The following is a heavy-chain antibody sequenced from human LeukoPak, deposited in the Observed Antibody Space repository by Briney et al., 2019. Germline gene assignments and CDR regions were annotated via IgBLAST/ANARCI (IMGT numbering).Heavy chain of an antibody. Sequence: ASQTLSLTCTVSGGSISSGSYYWSWIRQPAGKGLEWIGRIYTSGSTNYNPSLKSRVTISVDTSKNQFSLKLSSVTAADTALYYCARGRFLEWLSSDAFDIWGQGTMVTVSS. J-gene: IGHJ3*02. D-gene: IGHD3-3*01. CDR3: ARGRFLEWLSSDAFDI. V-gene: IGHV4-61*02. CDR2: IYTSGST. CDR1: GGSISSGSYY.